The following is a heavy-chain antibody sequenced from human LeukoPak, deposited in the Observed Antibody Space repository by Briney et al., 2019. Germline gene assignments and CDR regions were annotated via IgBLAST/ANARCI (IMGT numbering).Heavy chain of an antibody. CDR2: ISSSSSYI. CDR3: AKANYGDYYNWFDA. J-gene: IGHJ5*02. Sequence: GGSLRLSCAASGFTFSSYSMNWVRQAPGKGLEWVSSISSSSSYIYYADSVKGRFTISRDNSKNTLYLQMNSLRAEDTAVYYCAKANYGDYYNWFDAWGQGTLVTVSS. CDR1: GFTFSSYS. D-gene: IGHD4-17*01. V-gene: IGHV3-21*01.